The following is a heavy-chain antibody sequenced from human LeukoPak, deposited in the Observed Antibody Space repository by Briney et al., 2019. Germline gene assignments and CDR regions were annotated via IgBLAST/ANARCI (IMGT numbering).Heavy chain of an antibody. J-gene: IGHJ4*02. CDR2: ISSSSTYI. CDR3: ARVILGEWSPDY. V-gene: IGHV3-21*01. Sequence: GGSLRLSCAASGFTFNSYSMNWVRQAPGKGLEWVSSISSSSTYIYYADSVKGRFTISRDNAKNSLYLQMNSLRAEDTAIYYCARVILGEWSPDYWGQGALVTVSS. D-gene: IGHD2-8*01. CDR1: GFTFNSYS.